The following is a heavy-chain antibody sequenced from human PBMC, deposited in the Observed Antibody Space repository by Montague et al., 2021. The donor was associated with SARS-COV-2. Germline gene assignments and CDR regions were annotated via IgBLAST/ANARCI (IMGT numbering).Heavy chain of an antibody. CDR1: GGSISSGDYY. CDR2: INYSGST. CDR3: VRRGGTYYYGSGSFDP. D-gene: IGHD3-10*01. V-gene: IGHV4-39*01. Sequence: SETLSLTCTVSGGSISSGDYYWSWIRQPPGKGLEWIGGINYSGSTFYNPSLKSRLSMSMDTSTNQFSLRLTSMAAADTAIYYCVRRGGTYYYGSGSFDPWGQGTLVAVSS. J-gene: IGHJ5*02.